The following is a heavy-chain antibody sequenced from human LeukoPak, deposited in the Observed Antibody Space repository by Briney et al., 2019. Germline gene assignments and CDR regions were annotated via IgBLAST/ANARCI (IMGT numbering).Heavy chain of an antibody. J-gene: IGHJ4*02. CDR3: AVTSDSDYGDYS. V-gene: IGHV4-34*01. Sequence: PSETLSLTCAVYGGSFSGYSWNWIRQPPVKGLEWIGEINHSGGTNYNPSLKSRVTISVDTSKKQFSLKLSSVTAADTAVYYCAVTSDSDYGDYSWGQGTLVTVSS. D-gene: IGHD4-17*01. CDR2: INHSGGT. CDR1: GGSFSGYS.